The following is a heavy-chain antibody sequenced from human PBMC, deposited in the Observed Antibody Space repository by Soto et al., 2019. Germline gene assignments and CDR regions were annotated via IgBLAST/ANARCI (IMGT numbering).Heavy chain of an antibody. J-gene: IGHJ4*01. D-gene: IGHD6-13*01. CDR3: AREEGDSRSWYLCHFDY. CDR1: GYTFTGYY. CDR2: INPNSGGT. Sequence: ASGKVSCKASGYTFTGYYMHWVRQAPGQGLEWMGWINPNSGGTNYAQKFQGRVTMTRDTSISTAYMELSRLRSDDTAVYYCAREEGDSRSWYLCHFDYWGHVNLVTDSS. V-gene: IGHV1-2*02.